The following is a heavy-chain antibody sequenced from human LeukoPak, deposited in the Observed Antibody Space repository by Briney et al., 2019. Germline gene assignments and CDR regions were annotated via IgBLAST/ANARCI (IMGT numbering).Heavy chain of an antibody. J-gene: IGHJ5*02. CDR2: ISSSSSYI. Sequence: GGSLRLSCAASGFTFSSYEMNWVRQAPGKGLEWVSSISSSSSYIYYADSVKGRFTISRDNAKNSLYLQMNSLRAEDTAVYYCARGYDILTGYYMPGAWGQGTLVTVSS. D-gene: IGHD3-9*01. CDR3: ARGYDILTGYYMPGA. CDR1: GFTFSSYE. V-gene: IGHV3-21*01.